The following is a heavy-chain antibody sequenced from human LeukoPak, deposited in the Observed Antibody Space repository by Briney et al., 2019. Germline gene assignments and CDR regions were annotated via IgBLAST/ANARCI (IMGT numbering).Heavy chain of an antibody. Sequence: GASVKVSCKASGGTFSSYAISWVRQAPGQGLEWMGGIIPIFGIANYAQKFQGRVTITADKSTSTAYMELSSLRSEDTAVYYCARAPKGATINWFDPWGQGTLVTVSS. J-gene: IGHJ5*02. CDR3: ARAPKGATINWFDP. D-gene: IGHD1-26*01. CDR2: IIPIFGIA. V-gene: IGHV1-69*10. CDR1: GGTFSSYA.